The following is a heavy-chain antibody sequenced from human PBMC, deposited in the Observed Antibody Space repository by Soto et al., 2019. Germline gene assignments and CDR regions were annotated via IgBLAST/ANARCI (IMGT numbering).Heavy chain of an antibody. CDR2: IYYSGST. Sequence: SETLSLTCTVSGGSISSYYWSWIRQPPGKGLEWIGYIYYSGSTNYNPSLKSRVTISVDTSKNQFSLKLSSVTAADTAVYYCARATRLQSAAMPFDYWGQGTLVTVSS. CDR3: ARATRLQSAAMPFDY. D-gene: IGHD2-2*01. J-gene: IGHJ4*02. CDR1: GGSISSYY. V-gene: IGHV4-59*01.